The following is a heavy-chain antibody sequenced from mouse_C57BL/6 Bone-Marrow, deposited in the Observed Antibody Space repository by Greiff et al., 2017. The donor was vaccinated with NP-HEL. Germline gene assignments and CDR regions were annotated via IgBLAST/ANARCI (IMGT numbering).Heavy chain of an antibody. J-gene: IGHJ1*03. CDR1: GFTFSDYY. V-gene: IGHV5-12*01. CDR3: ARDYGSSSYWYFDV. CDR2: ISNGGGST. D-gene: IGHD1-1*01. Sequence: EVQRVESGGGLVQPGGSLKLSCAASGFTFSDYYMYWVRQTPEKRLEWVAYISNGGGSTYYPDTVKGRFTISGEHAKNTLYLQMSRLKSEDTAMYYCARDYGSSSYWYFDVWGTGTTVTVSS.